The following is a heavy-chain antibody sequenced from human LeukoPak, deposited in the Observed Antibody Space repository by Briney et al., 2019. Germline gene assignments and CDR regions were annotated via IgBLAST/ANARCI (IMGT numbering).Heavy chain of an antibody. CDR2: IYYSGST. D-gene: IGHD5-24*01. CDR1: GGSFSGYY. CDR3: ARPRDGYNYVSELRWDY. V-gene: IGHV4-39*01. J-gene: IGHJ4*02. Sequence: SETLSLTCAVYGGSFSGYYWGWIRQPPGKGLEWIGSIYYSGSTYYNPSLKSRVTISVDTSKNQFSLKLSSVTAADTAVYYCARPRDGYNYVSELRWDYWGQGTLVTVSS.